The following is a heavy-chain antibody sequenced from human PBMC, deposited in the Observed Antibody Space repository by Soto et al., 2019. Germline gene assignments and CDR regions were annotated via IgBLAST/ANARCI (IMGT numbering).Heavy chain of an antibody. J-gene: IGHJ5*02. CDR2: ISYDGSNK. CDR3: AKDRVRKLLYCSSTSCPWGWFDP. Sequence: GGSLRLSCAASGFTFSSYGMHWVRQAPGKGLEWVAVISYDGSNKYYADSVKGRFTISRDNSKNTLYLKMNSLRAVDTAVYYCAKDRVRKLLYCSSTSCPWGWFDPWGQGTLVTVSS. CDR1: GFTFSSYG. V-gene: IGHV3-30*18. D-gene: IGHD2-2*01.